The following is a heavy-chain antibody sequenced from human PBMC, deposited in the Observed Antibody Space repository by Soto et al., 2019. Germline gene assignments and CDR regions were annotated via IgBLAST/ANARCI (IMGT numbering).Heavy chain of an antibody. Sequence: QVQLVQSGAEVKKPGSSVKVSCKASGGTFNSYGINWVRQAPGRGLEWMGGIIPIFGTANYAQNFQGRVTITADESTGTGYMELSSLRSEDTAVYYCASSLVRNCFDPWGQGTLVTVSS. CDR2: IIPIFGTA. V-gene: IGHV1-69*01. J-gene: IGHJ5*02. CDR1: GGTFNSYG. CDR3: ASSLVRNCFDP. D-gene: IGHD2-21*01.